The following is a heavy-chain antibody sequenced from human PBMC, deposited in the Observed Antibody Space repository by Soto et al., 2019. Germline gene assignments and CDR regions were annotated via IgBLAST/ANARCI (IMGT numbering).Heavy chain of an antibody. Sequence: PGGSLRLFCAASEFTFDKYYMTWFRQAPGKGPEWVANIKPDGSEQYYVDSVKGRFTISRDNANNSLYLQMNSLRAEDTAVYFCARGNWNYYYGFDVWGQGTTVTVSS. J-gene: IGHJ6*02. CDR3: ARGNWNYYYGFDV. V-gene: IGHV3-7*01. CDR1: EFTFDKYY. CDR2: IKPDGSEQ. D-gene: IGHD1-20*01.